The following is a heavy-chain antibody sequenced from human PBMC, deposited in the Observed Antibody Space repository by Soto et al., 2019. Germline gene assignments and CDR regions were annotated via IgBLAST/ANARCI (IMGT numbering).Heavy chain of an antibody. CDR3: ARVGKTTTDIVLVPAANSDYYYYYGMDV. J-gene: IGHJ6*02. V-gene: IGHV1-69*13. CDR2: IIPVFGTA. CDR1: GGSLSNYG. Sequence: SVKVSCKASGGSLSNYGISWVRQAPGQGLEWMGGIIPVFGTANYAQKFQGRVTITADESTSTAYMELSSLRSEDTAVYYCARVGKTTTDIVLVPAANSDYYYYYGMDVWGQGTKVTVSS. D-gene: IGHD2-2*01.